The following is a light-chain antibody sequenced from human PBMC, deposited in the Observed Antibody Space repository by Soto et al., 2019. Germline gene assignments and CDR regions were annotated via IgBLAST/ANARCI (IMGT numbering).Light chain of an antibody. V-gene: IGLV2-14*03. Sequence: SLLTQPAPLSGAPGQSISLSCTGTTSDVGRYNYVSWYQQHPGKAPKLMIYDVSYRPSWVSNRFSGSKSGITASLTISGLQAEDEADYYCNSFTTSSTYVFGTGTKVTVL. CDR1: TSDVGRYNY. J-gene: IGLJ1*01. CDR3: NSFTTSSTYV. CDR2: DVS.